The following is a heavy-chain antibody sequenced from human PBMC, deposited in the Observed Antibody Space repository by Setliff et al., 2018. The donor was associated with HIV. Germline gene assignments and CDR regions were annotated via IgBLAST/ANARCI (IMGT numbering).Heavy chain of an antibody. CDR3: ARVATGPESFDI. J-gene: IGHJ3*02. D-gene: IGHD3-9*01. CDR1: GGTFSSYA. Sequence: SVKVSCKASGGTFSSYAISWVRQAPGQGLEWMGGIIPIFGTANYAQKFQGRVTITTDESTSTAYMELSSLRSEDTAVYYCARVATGPESFDIWGQGTMVTVSS. V-gene: IGHV1-69*05. CDR2: IIPIFGTA.